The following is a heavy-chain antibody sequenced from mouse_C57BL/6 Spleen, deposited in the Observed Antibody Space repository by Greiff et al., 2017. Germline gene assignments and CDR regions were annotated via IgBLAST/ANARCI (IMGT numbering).Heavy chain of an antibody. Sequence: QVQLQQPGAELVKPGASVKLSCKASGYTFTSYWMHWVKQRPGQGLEWIGMIHPNSGSTNYNEKFKSKATLTVDKSSSTAYMQLSSLTTEDSAVYYCARADDDEENFDYWGQGTTLTVSS. D-gene: IGHD2-4*01. CDR3: ARADDDEENFDY. CDR1: GYTFTSYW. CDR2: IHPNSGST. V-gene: IGHV1-64*01. J-gene: IGHJ2*01.